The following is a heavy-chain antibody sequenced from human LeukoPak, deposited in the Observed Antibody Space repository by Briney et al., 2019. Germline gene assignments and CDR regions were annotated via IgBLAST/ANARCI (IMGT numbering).Heavy chain of an antibody. D-gene: IGHD3-10*01. Sequence: SETLSLTCTVSGGSIDSYYWSWIRQPPGMGLEWIGCVYYSGGTNYNPSLKSRVTISVDTSKNQFSLKLSSVTAADTAVYYCARDRRVLVVMFYGMDVCGQGTAVTVSS. CDR3: ARDRRVLVVMFYGMDV. CDR2: VYYSGGT. CDR1: GGSIDSYY. V-gene: IGHV4-59*01. J-gene: IGHJ6*02.